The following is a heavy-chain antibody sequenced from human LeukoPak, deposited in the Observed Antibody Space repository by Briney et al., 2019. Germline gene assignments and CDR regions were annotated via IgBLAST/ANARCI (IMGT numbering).Heavy chain of an antibody. D-gene: IGHD4-11*01. CDR3: ARQGRDYIDYRYGMDV. CDR2: ISWNGGSK. J-gene: IGHJ6*02. V-gene: IGHV3-20*04. Sequence: GGSLRLSCAASGFTFDDYGMSWVRQVPGKGLEWVSGISWNGGSKGYAASVKGRFTTSRDNAKNSLYLQMNSLRAEDTAFYYCARQGRDYIDYRYGMDVWGQGTTVIVSS. CDR1: GFTFDDYG.